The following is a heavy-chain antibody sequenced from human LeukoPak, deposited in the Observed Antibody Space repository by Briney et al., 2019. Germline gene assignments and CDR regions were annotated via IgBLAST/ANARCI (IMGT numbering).Heavy chain of an antibody. CDR2: ITWNSGSI. J-gene: IGHJ4*02. Sequence: GGSLRLSCAASGFTFDDYAMHWVRQAPGKGLEWVSGITWNSGSIGYADSVKGRFTISRDNSKNTLYLQMNSLRAEDTAVYYCARRAGAYSHPYDYWGQGTLVTVSS. D-gene: IGHD4/OR15-4a*01. CDR1: GFTFDDYA. CDR3: ARRAGAYSHPYDY. V-gene: IGHV3-9*01.